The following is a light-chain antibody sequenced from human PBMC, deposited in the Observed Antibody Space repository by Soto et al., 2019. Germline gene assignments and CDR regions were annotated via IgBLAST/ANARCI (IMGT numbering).Light chain of an antibody. CDR1: QSISNW. CDR2: DAS. CDR3: QHYNSYSAPT. J-gene: IGKJ4*01. V-gene: IGKV1-5*01. Sequence: DIQMTQSPSTLSASVGDTVTITCRASQSISNWLAWYQEKPGKAPKLLIYDASTLESGVPSRFSVSGSGTEFTLTISSLQPDDFATYYCQHYNSYSAPTFGGGTKVEIK.